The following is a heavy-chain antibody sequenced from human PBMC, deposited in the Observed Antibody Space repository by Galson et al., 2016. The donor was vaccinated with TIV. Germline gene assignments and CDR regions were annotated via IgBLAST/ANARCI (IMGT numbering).Heavy chain of an antibody. J-gene: IGHJ5*02. CDR3: ARQSLAVAGAPFDP. D-gene: IGHD6-19*01. CDR1: GGSISSYY. Sequence: LSLTCPVSGGSISSYYWSWIRQPAGKGLEWIGRIYSSGSTKYNTSLKSRVTMSVDTSKNQFSLNLKSVTAADTAVYYCARQSLAVAGAPFDPWGQGTLVTVSS. CDR2: IYSSGST. V-gene: IGHV4-4*07.